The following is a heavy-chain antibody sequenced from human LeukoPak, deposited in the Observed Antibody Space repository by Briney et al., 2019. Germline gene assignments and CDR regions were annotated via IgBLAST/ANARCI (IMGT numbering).Heavy chain of an antibody. CDR3: APSRYAADGVYYTQDDS. D-gene: IGHD4/OR15-4a*01. J-gene: IGHJ5*01. Sequence: GESLKISCKGSGYFFINYWIAWVRQMPGKGLEWMGSIYPDDSDTRYSPSFQGQVSISTDKSINSAYLQWSSLKASDTAIYYCAPSRYAADGVYYTQDDSWGQGTLVTVSS. CDR1: GYFFINYW. CDR2: IYPDDSDT. V-gene: IGHV5-51*01.